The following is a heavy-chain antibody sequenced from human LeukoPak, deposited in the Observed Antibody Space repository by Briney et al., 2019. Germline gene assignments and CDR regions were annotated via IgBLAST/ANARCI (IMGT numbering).Heavy chain of an antibody. Sequence: PSETLSLTCAVSGGSISSNNWWNWVRQPPGKGLEWIGRIYHSGSTDYSPSLKSRDTFSVDKSKNQFSLRLSSVTAADTAIYYCARAVSGYDLFDYWGQGTLVTVSS. J-gene: IGHJ4*02. CDR2: IYHSGST. CDR1: GGSISSNNW. D-gene: IGHD5-12*01. V-gene: IGHV4-4*02. CDR3: ARAVSGYDLFDY.